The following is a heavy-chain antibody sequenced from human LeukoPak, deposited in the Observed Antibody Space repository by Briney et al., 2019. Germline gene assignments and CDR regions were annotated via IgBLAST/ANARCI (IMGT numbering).Heavy chain of an antibody. D-gene: IGHD3-10*01. Sequence: SVKVSCKASGYTFTSYGISWVRQAPGQGLEWMGGIIPIFGTANYAQKFQGRVTITADESTSTAYMELSSLRSEDTAVYYCARSRYYGSGSQSLNWGQGTLVTVSS. CDR1: GYTFTSYG. CDR2: IIPIFGTA. CDR3: ARSRYYGSGSQSLN. J-gene: IGHJ4*02. V-gene: IGHV1-69*13.